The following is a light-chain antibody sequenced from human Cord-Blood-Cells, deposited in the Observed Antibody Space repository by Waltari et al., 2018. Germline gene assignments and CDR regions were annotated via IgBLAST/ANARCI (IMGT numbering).Light chain of an antibody. Sequence: QSALAQPASVTRCPGHSINHPCPGTSRDVGGFHYVPSYQMHPGKAPKLMIYDVSNRPSGVSNRFSGSKSGNTASLTISGLQAEDEADYYCSSYTSSSTLVFGGGTKLTVL. V-gene: IGLV2-14*01. CDR2: DVS. CDR3: SSYTSSSTLV. CDR1: SRDVGGFHY. J-gene: IGLJ2*01.